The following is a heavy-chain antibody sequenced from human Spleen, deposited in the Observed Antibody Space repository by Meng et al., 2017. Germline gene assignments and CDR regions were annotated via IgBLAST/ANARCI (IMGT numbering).Heavy chain of an antibody. V-gene: IGHV4-31*03. CDR3: ARGPTTMAHDFDY. Sequence: QVQRQESGPGLVKPPQTLSLTCTVSGGSISSGGYYWSWIRQHPGKGLEWIGEINHSGSTNYNPSLESRATISVDTSQNNLSLKLSSVTAADSAVYYCARGPTTMAHDFDYWGQGTLVTVSS. CDR2: INHSGST. J-gene: IGHJ4*02. CDR1: GGSISSGGYY. D-gene: IGHD4-11*01.